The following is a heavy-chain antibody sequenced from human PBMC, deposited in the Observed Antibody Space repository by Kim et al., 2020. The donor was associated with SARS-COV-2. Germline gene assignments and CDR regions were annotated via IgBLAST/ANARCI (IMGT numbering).Heavy chain of an antibody. CDR3: ARGDYYYYYGMDV. Sequence: YADSGKGRFTISRDNAKNSLYLQMNSLRAEDTAVYYCARGDYYYYYGMDVWGQGTTVTVSS. J-gene: IGHJ6*02. V-gene: IGHV3-21*01.